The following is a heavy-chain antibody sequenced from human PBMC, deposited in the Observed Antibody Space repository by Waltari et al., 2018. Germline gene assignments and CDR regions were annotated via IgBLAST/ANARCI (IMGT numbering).Heavy chain of an antibody. CDR3: ARVVGS. J-gene: IGHJ4*02. CDR1: GFTFSTYW. Sequence: EVQLVESGGGLVQPGGSLRLSCVASGFTFSTYWMHWVRQVPGKGLVWVSRINTGGTITSYADSVKGRFTISRDNAKNTVYLQMNSLRAEDTAVYYCARVVGSWGQGTLVTVSS. CDR2: INTGGTIT. V-gene: IGHV3-74*01.